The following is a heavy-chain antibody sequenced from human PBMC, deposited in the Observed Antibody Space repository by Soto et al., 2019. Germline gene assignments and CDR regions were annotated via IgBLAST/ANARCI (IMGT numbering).Heavy chain of an antibody. Sequence: QVQLVQSGAEVKKPGASVKVSCKASGYTFTSYDINWVRQATGQGLEWMGWMNPNSGNTGYAQKFQGRVTMTRNTSISTAYMELSSLRSEDTAVYYCARGDNWNNSYYYYYMYVWGKGTTVTVSS. CDR2: MNPNSGNT. J-gene: IGHJ6*03. CDR1: GYTFTSYD. CDR3: ARGDNWNNSYYYYYMYV. D-gene: IGHD1-20*01. V-gene: IGHV1-8*01.